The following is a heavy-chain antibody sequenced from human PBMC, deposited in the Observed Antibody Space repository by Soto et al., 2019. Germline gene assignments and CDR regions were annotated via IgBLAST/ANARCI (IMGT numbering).Heavy chain of an antibody. CDR1: GGTFSSYA. Sequence: GASVKVSCKASGGTFSSYAISWVRQAPGQGLEWMGGIIPIFGTANYAQKFQGRVTITADKSTSTAYMELSSLRSEDTAVYYCARALSQDSSGYYSKTSNYYYGMDVWGQGTTVTVSS. V-gene: IGHV1-69*06. D-gene: IGHD3-22*01. CDR2: IIPIFGTA. CDR3: ARALSQDSSGYYSKTSNYYYGMDV. J-gene: IGHJ6*02.